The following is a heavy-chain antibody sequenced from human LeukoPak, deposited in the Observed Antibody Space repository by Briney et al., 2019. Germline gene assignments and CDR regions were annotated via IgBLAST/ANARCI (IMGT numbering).Heavy chain of an antibody. CDR2: IYYSGST. D-gene: IGHD5-18*01. CDR3: ARSPNPGYSYGSYYFDY. CDR1: GCSISSYC. V-gene: IGHV4-59*12. Sequence: SETLSLTCTVSGCSISSYCWSWIRQPPGQGLEWIGYIYYSGSTNYNTSLKSRVTISVDTSKNQFTLKLSSVTAADTAVYSCARSPNPGYSYGSYYFDYWGQGTLVTVSS. J-gene: IGHJ4*02.